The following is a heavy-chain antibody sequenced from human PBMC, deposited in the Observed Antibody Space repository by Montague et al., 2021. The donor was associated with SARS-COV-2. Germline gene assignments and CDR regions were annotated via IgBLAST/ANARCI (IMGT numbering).Heavy chain of an antibody. CDR2: IYYSGST. V-gene: IGHV4-61*01. CDR1: GGSVSSGSYY. Sequence: SETLSLTCTVSGGSVSSGSYYWSRIRQPPGKGLEWIGYIYYSGSTNYNPSLKSRVTMSVDTSKNQFSLKLGSVTAADTAVYYCARGARQGYGFRLGSFDYWGQGTLVTVSS. D-gene: IGHD3-10*01. J-gene: IGHJ4*02. CDR3: ARGARQGYGFRLGSFDY.